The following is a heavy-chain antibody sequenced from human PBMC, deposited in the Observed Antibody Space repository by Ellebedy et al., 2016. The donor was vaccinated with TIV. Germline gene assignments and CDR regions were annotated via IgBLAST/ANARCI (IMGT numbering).Heavy chain of an antibody. V-gene: IGHV4-61*01. CDR1: GGSVSSGSYY. CDR2: IYYSGST. J-gene: IGHJ4*02. Sequence: SETLSLXCTVSGGSVSSGSYYWGWIRQPPGKGLEWIGDIYYSGSTNYNPSLKSRVTISVDTSKNQFSLKLSSVTAADTAVYYFARVGSGSVAGYFDYWGQGTLVTVAS. D-gene: IGHD6-19*01. CDR3: ARVGSGSVAGYFDY.